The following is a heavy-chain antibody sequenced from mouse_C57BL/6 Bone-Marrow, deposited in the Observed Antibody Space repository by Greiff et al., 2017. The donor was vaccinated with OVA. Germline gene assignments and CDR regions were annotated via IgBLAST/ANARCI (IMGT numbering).Heavy chain of an antibody. CDR3: TSYGNYEYYFDY. J-gene: IGHJ2*01. CDR2: IDPENGDT. D-gene: IGHD2-1*01. V-gene: IGHV14-4*01. Sequence: VQLKQSGAELVRPGASVKLSCTASGFNIKDDYMHWVKQRPEQGLEWIGWIDPENGDTEYASKFQGKATITADTSSNTAYLQLSSLTSEDTAVYYCTSYGNYEYYFDYWGQGTTLTVSS. CDR1: GFNIKDDY.